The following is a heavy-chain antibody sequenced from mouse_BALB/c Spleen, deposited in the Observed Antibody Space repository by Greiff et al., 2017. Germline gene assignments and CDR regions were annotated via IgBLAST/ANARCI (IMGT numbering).Heavy chain of an antibody. CDR3: TRFGRYYYAMDY. V-gene: IGHV1S81*02. Sequence: QVQLQQSGAELVKPGASVKLSCKASGYTFTSYYMYWVKQRPGQGLEWIGEINPSNGGTNFNEKFKSKATLTVDKSSSTAYMQLSSLTSEDSAVYYCTRFGRYYYAMDYWGQGTSVTVSS. CDR2: INPSNGGT. J-gene: IGHJ4*01. CDR1: GYTFTSYY.